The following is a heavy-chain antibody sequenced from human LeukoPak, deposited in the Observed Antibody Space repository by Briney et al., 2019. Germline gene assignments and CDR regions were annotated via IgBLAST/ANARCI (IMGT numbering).Heavy chain of an antibody. CDR2: INPNSGGT. CDR3: ARLGXXXDV. V-gene: IGHV1-2*02. CDR1: FXGXY. J-gene: IGHJ6*04. Sequence: FXGXYMHWVRQAPGQGLEWMGWINPNSGGTNYAQKFQGRVTMTRDTSISTAYMELSRLRSDDTAVYYCARLGXXXDVWGKGTXVTVSS.